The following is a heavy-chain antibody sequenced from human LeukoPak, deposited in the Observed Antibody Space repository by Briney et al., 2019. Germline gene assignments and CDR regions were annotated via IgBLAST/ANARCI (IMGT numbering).Heavy chain of an antibody. J-gene: IGHJ4*02. V-gene: IGHV1-46*01. Sequence: VASVKVSCKASGYTFTSYYMHWVRQAPGQGLEWMGIINPSGGSTSYAQKLQGRVTMTTDTSTSTAYMELRSLRSDDTAVYYCARVQYYGSGSPPYFDYWGQGTLVTVSS. CDR3: ARVQYYGSGSPPYFDY. CDR2: INPSGGST. CDR1: GYTFTSYY. D-gene: IGHD3-10*01.